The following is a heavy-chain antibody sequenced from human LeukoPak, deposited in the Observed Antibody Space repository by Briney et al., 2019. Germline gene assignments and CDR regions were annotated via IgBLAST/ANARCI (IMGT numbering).Heavy chain of an antibody. CDR3: AAYLDYGDTTNDY. J-gene: IGHJ4*02. CDR2: ISAYNGNT. CDR1: GYTFTSYG. V-gene: IGHV1-18*01. D-gene: IGHD4-17*01. Sequence: ASVNVSCKASGYTFTSYGISWVRQAPGQGLEWMGWISAYNGNTNYAQKLQGRVTMTTDTSTSTAYMELRSLRSGDTAVYYCAAYLDYGDTTNDYWGQGTLVTVSS.